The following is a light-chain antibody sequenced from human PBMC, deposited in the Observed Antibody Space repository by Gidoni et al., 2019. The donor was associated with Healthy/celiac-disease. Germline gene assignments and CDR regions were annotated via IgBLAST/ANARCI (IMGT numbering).Light chain of an antibody. Sequence: DIVMTHFPLSLPVTPGEPASISCRSSQSLLHSNGYNYLDWYLQKPGQSPQLLIYLGSNRASGVPDRFSGSGSGTDFTLKISKVEAEDVGVYYCMQALQTPRTFGPXTKVDIK. CDR2: LGS. V-gene: IGKV2-28*01. CDR3: MQALQTPRT. J-gene: IGKJ3*01. CDR1: QSLLHSNGYNY.